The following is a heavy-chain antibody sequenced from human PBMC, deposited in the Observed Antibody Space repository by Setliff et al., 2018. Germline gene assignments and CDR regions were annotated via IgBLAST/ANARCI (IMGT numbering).Heavy chain of an antibody. CDR3: ARKSRNIVVVPAAVIYYYYYYMDV. J-gene: IGHJ6*03. D-gene: IGHD2-2*01. CDR2: IYNSGST. Sequence: PSETLSLTCNVSADSISSSYDYWAWIRQPPGKGLEWIGSIYNSGSTNYNPSLKSRVTISVDTSKNQFSLKLSSVTAADTAVYYCARKSRNIVVVPAAVIYYYYYYMDVWGKGTTVTVSS. CDR1: ADSISSSYDY. V-gene: IGHV4-39*07.